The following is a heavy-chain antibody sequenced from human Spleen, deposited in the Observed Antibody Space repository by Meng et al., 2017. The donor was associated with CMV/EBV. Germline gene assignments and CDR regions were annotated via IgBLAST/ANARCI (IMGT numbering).Heavy chain of an antibody. CDR2: IYYSGST. V-gene: IGHV4-59*01. CDR3: ARAGYCTNGVCYVGFYDY. D-gene: IGHD2-8*01. CDR1: GGSISSYY. Sequence: SETLSLTCTVSGGSISSYYWSWIRQPQGKGLEWIGYIYYSGSTNYNPSLKSRVTISVDTSKNQLSLKLSSVTAADTAVYYCARAGYCTNGVCYVGFYDYWGQGTLVTVSS. J-gene: IGHJ4*02.